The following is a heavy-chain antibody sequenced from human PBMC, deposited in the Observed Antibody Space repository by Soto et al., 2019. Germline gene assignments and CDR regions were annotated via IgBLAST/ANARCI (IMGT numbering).Heavy chain of an antibody. Sequence: LSLTCAVYGGSFSGYYWSWIRQPPGKGLEWIGEINHSGSTNYNPSLKSRVTISVDTSKNQFSLKLSSVTAADTAVYYCAREGLIVATTSFDYWGQGTLVTVSS. CDR3: AREGLIVATTSFDY. CDR2: INHSGST. CDR1: GGSFSGYY. V-gene: IGHV4-34*01. D-gene: IGHD5-12*01. J-gene: IGHJ4*02.